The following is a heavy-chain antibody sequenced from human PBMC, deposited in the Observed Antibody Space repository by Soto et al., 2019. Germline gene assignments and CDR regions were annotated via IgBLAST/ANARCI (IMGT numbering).Heavy chain of an antibody. CDR3: ARHLWGYCGADCYPLDV. D-gene: IGHD2-21*02. Sequence: SEALSLTCTVSGGSISSGDYYWSWIRQPPGKGLEWIGYIYYSGSTYYNPSLKSRVTISVDTSKNQFSLKLNSVTAADTAVYYCARHLWGYCGADCYPLDVWGQGTTVPVSS. J-gene: IGHJ6*02. V-gene: IGHV4-30-4*02. CDR2: IYYSGST. CDR1: GGSISSGDYY.